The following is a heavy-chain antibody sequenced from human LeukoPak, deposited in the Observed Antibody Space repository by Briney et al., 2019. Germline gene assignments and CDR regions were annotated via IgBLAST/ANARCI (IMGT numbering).Heavy chain of an antibody. Sequence: PGGSLRLSCAASGFTFSSYGMHWVRQAPGKGLEWVAVIWYDGSNKYYADSVKGRFTISRDNSKNTLYLQMNSLRAEDTAVYYCARLKFAMIVVRPHYYFDYWGQGTLVTVSS. CDR2: IWYDGSNK. D-gene: IGHD3-22*01. CDR3: ARLKFAMIVVRPHYYFDY. CDR1: GFTFSSYG. V-gene: IGHV3-33*01. J-gene: IGHJ4*02.